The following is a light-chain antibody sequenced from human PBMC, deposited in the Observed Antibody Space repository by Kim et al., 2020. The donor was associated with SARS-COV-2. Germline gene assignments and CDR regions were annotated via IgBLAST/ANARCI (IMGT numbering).Light chain of an antibody. CDR3: SAWDSRLSRWV. V-gene: IGLV10-54*01. J-gene: IGLJ3*02. CDR2: SNN. CDR1: DHNVGNRG. Sequence: ATITCTWNDHNVGNRGAAWPQQHQAHPPNLRSYSNNNRPSGVSERLSAARSGNAASLTITGLQPEDEAEYYCSAWDSRLSRWVFGGGTQLTVL.